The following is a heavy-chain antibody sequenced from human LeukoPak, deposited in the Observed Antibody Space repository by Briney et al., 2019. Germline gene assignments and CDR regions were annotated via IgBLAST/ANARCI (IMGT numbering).Heavy chain of an antibody. CDR3: ARHVVGFGLQN. V-gene: IGHV4-59*08. CDR2: IYYSGST. D-gene: IGHD3-3*01. Sequence: SETLSLTCTVSGGSISSYYWSWIRQPPGKGLEWIGYIYYSGSTYYNPSLKSRVTISVDTSKNQFSLKLSSVTAADTAVYYCARHVVGFGLQNWGQGTLVTVSS. CDR1: GGSISSYY. J-gene: IGHJ4*02.